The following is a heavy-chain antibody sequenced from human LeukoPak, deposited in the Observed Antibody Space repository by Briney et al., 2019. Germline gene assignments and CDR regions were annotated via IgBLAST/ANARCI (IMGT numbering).Heavy chain of an antibody. CDR3: ARVRGSWSRYYYYYYMDV. V-gene: IGHV3-11*01. CDR2: ISSSGNTM. D-gene: IGHD6-13*01. J-gene: IGHJ6*03. CDR1: GFTFSDYY. Sequence: GGSLRLSCAASGFTFSDYYMSWIRQAPGKGLEWVSYISSSGNTMYYADSVKGRFTISRDNAKNSLFLQMNSLRAEDTAVYYCARVRGSWSRYYYYYYMDVWGKRTTVTVSS.